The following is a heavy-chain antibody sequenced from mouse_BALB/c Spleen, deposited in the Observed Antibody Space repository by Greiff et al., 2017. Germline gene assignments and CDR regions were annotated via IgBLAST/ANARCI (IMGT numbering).Heavy chain of an antibody. V-gene: IGHV5-4*02. J-gene: IGHJ3*01. D-gene: IGHD2-4*01. CDR2: ISDGGSYT. CDR1: EYEFPSHD. Sequence: EVQRVESGGGLVQPGESLKLSCESNEYEFPSHDMYWVRQTPEKRLEWVATISDGGSYTYYPDSVKGRFTISRDNAKNNLYLQMSSLKSEDTAMYYCASEGRLTWFAYWGQGTLVTVSA. CDR3: ASEGRLTWFAY.